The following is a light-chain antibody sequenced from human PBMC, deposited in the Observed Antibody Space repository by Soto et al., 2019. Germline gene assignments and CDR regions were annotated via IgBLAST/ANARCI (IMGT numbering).Light chain of an antibody. CDR2: GAS. Sequence: GSLSLSPGERATLSCRASQSVSNNYLAWYQQKPGQAPRLLIYGASNRATGIPDRFSGSGSGTDFTLTISRLEPEDFAVYYCQQYGSSGTFGQGTKVDIK. CDR1: QSVSNNY. J-gene: IGKJ1*01. CDR3: QQYGSSGT. V-gene: IGKV3-20*01.